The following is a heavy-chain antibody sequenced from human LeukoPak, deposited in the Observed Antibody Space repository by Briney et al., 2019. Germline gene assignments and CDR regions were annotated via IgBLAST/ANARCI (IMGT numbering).Heavy chain of an antibody. Sequence: SVKVSCKASGGTFSSYAISWVRQAPGQGLEWMGGIIPIFGTANYAQKFQGRVTITTDESTSTAYMELSSLRSEDTAVYYCARGGSSGHQGYYYVDVWGKGTTVTVSS. V-gene: IGHV1-69*05. CDR1: GGTFSSYA. CDR3: ARGGSSGHQGYYYVDV. J-gene: IGHJ6*03. CDR2: IIPIFGTA. D-gene: IGHD3-22*01.